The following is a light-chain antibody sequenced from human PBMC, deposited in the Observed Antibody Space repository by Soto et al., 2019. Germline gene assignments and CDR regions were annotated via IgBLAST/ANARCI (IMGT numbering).Light chain of an antibody. CDR2: AAS. CDR1: QRVNNY. Sequence: DVQMTQSPSSLSASVGDRVTITCRASQRVNNYLNWYQQKPGKAPKLLIHAASSLEIGVPSRFGGSGSGTEFTLAISGPQPEDFATYYCQQSYITPWTFGQGTKVDIK. J-gene: IGKJ1*01. CDR3: QQSYITPWT. V-gene: IGKV1-39*01.